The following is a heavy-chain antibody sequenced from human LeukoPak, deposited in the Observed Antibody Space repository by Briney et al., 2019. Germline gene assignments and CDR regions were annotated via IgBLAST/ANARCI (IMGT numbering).Heavy chain of an antibody. J-gene: IGHJ5*02. D-gene: IGHD3-16*02. Sequence: GGSLRLSCAVSGFTVSSNYMCWVRQAPGKGLEWVSVIYSGGSTYYADSVKGRFTISRDNSKNTLYLQMNSLRAEDTAVYYCARGGGYRPFDPWGQGTLVTVSS. CDR1: GFTVSSNY. CDR3: ARGGGYRPFDP. V-gene: IGHV3-53*01. CDR2: IYSGGST.